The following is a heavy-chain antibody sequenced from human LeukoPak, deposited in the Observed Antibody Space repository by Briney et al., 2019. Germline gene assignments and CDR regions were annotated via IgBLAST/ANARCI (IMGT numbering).Heavy chain of an antibody. V-gene: IGHV1-18*01. CDR2: IGAYNGNT. J-gene: IGHJ5*02. CDR1: GYTFTSYG. D-gene: IGHD3-3*01. CDR3: ARAESITIFGVVIIGDEFDP. Sequence: ASVKVSCKASGYTFTSYGISWVRQAPGQGLEWMGWIGAYNGNTNYAQKLQGRVTMTTDTSTSTAYMELRSLRSDDTAVYYCARAESITIFGVVIIGDEFDPWGQGTLLTVSS.